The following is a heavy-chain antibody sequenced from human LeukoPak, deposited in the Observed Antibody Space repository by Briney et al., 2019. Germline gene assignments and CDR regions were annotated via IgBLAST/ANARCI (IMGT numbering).Heavy chain of an antibody. Sequence: PGGSLRLSCAASGFTFSNAWMSWVRQAPGKGLEWVGRIKSKTDGGTTDYAAPVKGRFTISRDDSKNTLYLQVNSLKTEDTAVYYCTTASLHSGSSNSPGLEVRWGQGTMVTVSS. CDR2: IKSKTDGGTT. CDR1: GFTFSNAW. V-gene: IGHV3-15*01. CDR3: TTASLHSGSSNSPGLEVR. D-gene: IGHD1-26*01. J-gene: IGHJ3*01.